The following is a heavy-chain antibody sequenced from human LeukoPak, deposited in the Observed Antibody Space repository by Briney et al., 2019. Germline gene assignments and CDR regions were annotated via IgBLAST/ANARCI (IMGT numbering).Heavy chain of an antibody. CDR2: ISAYNGNT. D-gene: IGHD1-14*01. V-gene: IGHV1-18*01. J-gene: IGHJ4*02. CDR1: GYSFSSYG. Sequence: GASVKVSCKASGYSFSSYGITWVRQAPGQGLEWMGWISAYNGNTNYAQNLQGRVTMTTDTSTSTAYMELRTVTSDDTAVYYCARGYKPPDFDYWGQGTLVTVSS. CDR3: ARGYKPPDFDY.